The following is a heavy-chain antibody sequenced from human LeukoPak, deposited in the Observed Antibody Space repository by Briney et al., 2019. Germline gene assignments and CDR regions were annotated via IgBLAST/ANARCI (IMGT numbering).Heavy chain of an antibody. CDR3: AKAYKYFDWLTLFDY. Sequence: GGSLRLSCAASGFTFDDYAMHWVRHAPGKGLEWVSGISWNSGSIGYADSVKGRFTISRDNAKNSLYLQMNSLRAEDTALYYCAKAYKYFDWLTLFDYWGQGTLVTVSS. D-gene: IGHD3-9*01. CDR1: GFTFDDYA. CDR2: ISWNSGSI. V-gene: IGHV3-9*01. J-gene: IGHJ4*02.